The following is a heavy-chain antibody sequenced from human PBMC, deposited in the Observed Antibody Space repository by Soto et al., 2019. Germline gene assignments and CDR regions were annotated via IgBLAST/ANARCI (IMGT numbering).Heavy chain of an antibody. J-gene: IGHJ4*02. Sequence: QLQLQESGPGLVKPSETLSLTCTVSGGSISSSSYYWGWIRQPPGKGLEWIGSIYYSGSTYYNPSLKSRVTISVDMSKNQFSLKLSSVTAADTAVYYCARVTAAAGLNFFDYWGQGTLVTVSS. V-gene: IGHV4-39*01. CDR2: IYYSGST. CDR3: ARVTAAAGLNFFDY. CDR1: GGSISSSSYY. D-gene: IGHD6-13*01.